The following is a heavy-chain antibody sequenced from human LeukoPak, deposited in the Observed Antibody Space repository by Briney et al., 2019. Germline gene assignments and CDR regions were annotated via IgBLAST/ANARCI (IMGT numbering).Heavy chain of an antibody. CDR3: AREKPELDY. J-gene: IGHJ4*02. V-gene: IGHV3-48*03. CDR1: GFTFSSHE. Sequence: GGSLRLSCAASGFTFSSHEMNWVRQAPGKGLEWVSYISSSGSTIYYADSVKGRFTISRDNAKNSLYLQMKSLRVEDTAVYYCAREKPELDYWGQGTLVTVSS. CDR2: ISSSGSTI.